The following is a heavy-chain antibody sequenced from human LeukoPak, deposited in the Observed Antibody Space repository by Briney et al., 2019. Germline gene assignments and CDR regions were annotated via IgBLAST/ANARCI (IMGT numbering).Heavy chain of an antibody. CDR3: AIWEQAVY. V-gene: IGHV3-21*01. D-gene: IGHD1-26*01. J-gene: IGHJ4*02. Sequence: GGSLRLSCAASGFTFTSYSMNSVRQAPGKGLEWVSSISSSSSYIYHADSVKGRFTISRDNAKNSLYLQMNRLRDAAVAVCYSAIWEQAVYWGQGTLVTVSS. CDR2: ISSSSSYI. CDR1: GFTFTSYS.